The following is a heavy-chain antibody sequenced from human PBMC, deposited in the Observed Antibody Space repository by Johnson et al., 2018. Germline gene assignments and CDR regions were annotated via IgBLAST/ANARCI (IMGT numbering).Heavy chain of an antibody. CDR1: GFTFADYA. J-gene: IGHJ3*02. CDR3: ARTESWPGAFDI. CDR2: LNWNGGST. D-gene: IGHD6-13*01. Sequence: VQLVQSGGGVVQPGRSLRLSCAASGFTFADYAMHWVRQAPGKGLEWVSGLNWNGGSTGYADSVKGRFTISRDNAKNSLYLQMNSRRAEDTALYYCARTESWPGAFDIWGQGTMVTVSS. V-gene: IGHV3-20*04.